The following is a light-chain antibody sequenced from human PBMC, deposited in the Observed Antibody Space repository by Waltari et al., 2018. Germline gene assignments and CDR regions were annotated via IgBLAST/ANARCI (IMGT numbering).Light chain of an antibody. CDR2: DVG. CDR1: STAVGAYNF. Sequence: QSALTQPASVSGSPGQSITLPCTASSTAVGAYNFVSWYQQHPGKAPKLILYDVGNRPSGISHRFSASKSGNTASLTISGLQEEDEGEYYCSSYTTSTTLLFGTGTRLTVL. J-gene: IGLJ1*01. V-gene: IGLV2-14*01. CDR3: SSYTTSTTLL.